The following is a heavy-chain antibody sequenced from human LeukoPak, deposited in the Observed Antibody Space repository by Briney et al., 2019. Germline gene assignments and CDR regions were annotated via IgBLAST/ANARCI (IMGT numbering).Heavy chain of an antibody. V-gene: IGHV3-21*01. D-gene: IGHD2-21*01. J-gene: IGHJ6*03. CDR2: ISSGSSYI. CDR3: ARGEGAYCGGDCYMGNYYYMDV. CDR1: GFTFNTHG. Sequence: GGSLRLSCVASGFTFNTHGMHWVRQAPGKGLEWVSSISSGSSYIYYADSVKGRFTISRDNAKNSLYLQMNSLRVEDTAVYYCARGEGAYCGGDCYMGNYYYMDVWGKGTTVTVSS.